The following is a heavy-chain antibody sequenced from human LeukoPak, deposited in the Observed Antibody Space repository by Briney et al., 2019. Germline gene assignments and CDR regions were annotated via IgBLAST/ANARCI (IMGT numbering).Heavy chain of an antibody. J-gene: IGHJ4*02. CDR1: GFTFDDYA. CDR2: ISWNSGSI. CDR3: AKDKRSSGWYRSFDY. V-gene: IGHV3-9*01. D-gene: IGHD6-19*01. Sequence: SGRSLRLSCAASGFTFDDYAMHWVRQAPGKGLEWVSGISWNSGSIGYADSVKGRFTISRDNAKNSLYLQMNSLRAEDTALYYCAKDKRSSGWYRSFDYWGQGTLVTVSS.